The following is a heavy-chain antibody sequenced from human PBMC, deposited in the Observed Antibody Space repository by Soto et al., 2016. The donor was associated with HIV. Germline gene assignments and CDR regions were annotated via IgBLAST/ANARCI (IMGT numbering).Heavy chain of an antibody. CDR1: GFTFDDYA. Sequence: EVQLVESGGGVVQPGGSLRLSCAASGFTFDDYAMHWVRQAPGKGLEWVSLISGDGGSTYYADSVKGRFTISRDNSKNSLYLQMNSLRTEDTALYYCAKDMGNYGVYYFDYWGQGTLVTVSS. CDR2: ISGDGGST. V-gene: IGHV3-43*02. CDR3: AKDMGNYGVYYFDY. J-gene: IGHJ4*02. D-gene: IGHD4-17*01.